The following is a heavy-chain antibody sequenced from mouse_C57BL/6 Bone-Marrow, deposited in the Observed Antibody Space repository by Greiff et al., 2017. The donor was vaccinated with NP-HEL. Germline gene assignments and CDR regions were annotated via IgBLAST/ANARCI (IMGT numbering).Heavy chain of an antibody. V-gene: IGHV5-12*01. CDR3: ARPGLLWYFDV. CDR1: GFTFSDYY. CDR2: ISNGGGST. D-gene: IGHD2-10*01. J-gene: IGHJ1*03. Sequence: DVHLVESGGGLVQPGGSLKLSCAASGFTFSDYYMYWVRQTPEKRLEWVAYISNGGGSTYYPDTVKGRFTISRDNAKNTLYLQMSRLKSEDTAMYYCARPGLLWYFDVWGTGTTVTVSS.